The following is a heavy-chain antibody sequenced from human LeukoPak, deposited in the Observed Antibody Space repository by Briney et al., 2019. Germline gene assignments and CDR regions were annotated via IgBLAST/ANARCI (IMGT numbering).Heavy chain of an antibody. CDR2: IYSGGST. J-gene: IGHJ4*02. CDR3: ARLGLSGSWSYFDS. Sequence: PGGSLRLACTAAGFTVSSNYMSWVRQAPGKGLEWVSVIYSGGSTYYADSVKGRLTISRDNSKNTQYRQMNSLRAEDTAVYYRARLGLSGSWSYFDSSGPGTLVTPSS. V-gene: IGHV3-66*01. CDR1: GFTVSSNY. D-gene: IGHD1-26*01.